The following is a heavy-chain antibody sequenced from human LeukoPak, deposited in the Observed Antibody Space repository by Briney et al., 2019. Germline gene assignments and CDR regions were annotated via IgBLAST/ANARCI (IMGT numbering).Heavy chain of an antibody. V-gene: IGHV3-11*04. D-gene: IGHD3-10*01. CDR2: ISSSGSSI. CDR1: GFTFSDYY. J-gene: IGHJ4*02. Sequence: GGSLRLSCAASGFTFSDYYMSWIRQAPGKGLEWVSYISSSGSSIYYADSVKGRFTISRDNAKNSLYLHMNSLRADDTAVYYCASFYGSGSYYNFLFDDWGQGTLVIVSS. CDR3: ASFYGSGSYYNFLFDD.